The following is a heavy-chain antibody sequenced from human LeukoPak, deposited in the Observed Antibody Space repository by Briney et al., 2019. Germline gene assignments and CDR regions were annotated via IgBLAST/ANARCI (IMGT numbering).Heavy chain of an antibody. D-gene: IGHD3-16*01. CDR1: GYSVSSDNVA. V-gene: IGHV6-1*01. CDR3: ARRIHPPGGLDY. Sequence: SQTLSLTCDISGYSVSSDNVAWNWMTQSPSRGREGLGRTYYRSQWHQQYGVSVKGRLTLNPDTYKNQICLQLNSVTPDGTDIYYCARRIHPPGGLDYWGQGNLVTVSS. J-gene: IGHJ4*02. CDR2: TYYRSQWHQ.